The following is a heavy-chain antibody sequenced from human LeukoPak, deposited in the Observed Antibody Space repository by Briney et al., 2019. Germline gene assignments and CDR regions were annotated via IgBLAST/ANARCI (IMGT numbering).Heavy chain of an antibody. Sequence: MPSETLSLTCTVSGGSISSSSYYWGWIRQPPGKGQEWIGSIYYSGSTYYNPSLKSRVTISVDTSKNQFSLKLSSVTAADTAVYYCARQSAFPSWELLRTDFDYWGQGTLVTVSS. CDR3: ARQSAFPSWELLRTDFDY. D-gene: IGHD1-26*01. CDR2: IYYSGST. J-gene: IGHJ4*02. V-gene: IGHV4-39*01. CDR1: GGSISSSSYY.